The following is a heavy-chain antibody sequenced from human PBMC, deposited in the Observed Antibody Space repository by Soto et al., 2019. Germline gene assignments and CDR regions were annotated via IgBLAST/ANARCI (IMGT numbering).Heavy chain of an antibody. Sequence: PVGSLRLSCVGSGFIFSNNGMHWVRQTPGKGLEWVAFLSYDGSEAFYADSVKGRFTVSRDNSKNTLFLHMRNLRRDDTAVYYCSIVRVAASALDHWGQGTLVTVSS. CDR3: SIVRVAASALDH. J-gene: IGHJ4*02. D-gene: IGHD3-10*02. CDR1: GFIFSNNG. CDR2: LSYDGSEA. V-gene: IGHV3-30*03.